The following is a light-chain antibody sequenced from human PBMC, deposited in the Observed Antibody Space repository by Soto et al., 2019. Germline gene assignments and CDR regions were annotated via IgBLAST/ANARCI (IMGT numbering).Light chain of an antibody. J-gene: IGKJ2*01. CDR1: QSVSSN. V-gene: IGKV3-15*01. CDR3: QQYNKWPPYT. Sequence: EIVMTQSPATLSVSPGERATLSCRASQSVSSNLAWYQQKPGQAPRLLIYGASTRATGIPARFSGSGSGTEFXLXXSSXXSXXXAVYYCQQYNKWPPYTFGQGTKLEIK. CDR2: GAS.